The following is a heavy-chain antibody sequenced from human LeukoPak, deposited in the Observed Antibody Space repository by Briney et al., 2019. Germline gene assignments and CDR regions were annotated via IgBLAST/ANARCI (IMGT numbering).Heavy chain of an antibody. J-gene: IGHJ4*02. D-gene: IGHD4-11*01. CDR3: VRVGYTNYGIGY. V-gene: IGHV3-33*01. Sequence: GRSLRLSCAVSGFTFSSYGMHWVRQAPGKGLEWVAVIWYDGSNKYYADSVKGRFTISRDSSKNTLDLQMNSLRAEDTAVYYCVRVGYTNYGIGYWGQGTLVTVSS. CDR1: GFTFSSYG. CDR2: IWYDGSNK.